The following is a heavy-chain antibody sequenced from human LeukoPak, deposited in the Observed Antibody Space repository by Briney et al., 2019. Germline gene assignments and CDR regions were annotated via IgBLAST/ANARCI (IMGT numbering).Heavy chain of an antibody. J-gene: IGHJ4*02. D-gene: IGHD6-13*01. CDR1: GGTFSSYA. Sequence: GASVKVSCKASGGTFSSYAISWVRQAPGQGLEWMGGIIPIFGTANYAQKLQGRVTMTTDTSTSTAYMELRSLRSDDTAVYYCARDLGIAAAGAYWGQGTLVTVSS. V-gene: IGHV1-69*05. CDR3: ARDLGIAAAGAY. CDR2: IIPIFGTA.